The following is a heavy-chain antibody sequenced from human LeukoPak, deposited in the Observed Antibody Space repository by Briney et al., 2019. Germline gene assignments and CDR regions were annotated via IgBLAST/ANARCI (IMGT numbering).Heavy chain of an antibody. CDR1: RFTFSRYG. J-gene: IGHJ6*03. V-gene: IGHV3-30*02. Sequence: PGGSLRLSCAASRFTFSRYGMHWVRQAPGKGLEWVAFIRYDGSDKYYADSVKGRFTISRDNSKNTLYVQMNSLRAEDTAVYYCAKSACVGATPMCWYYYMDVWGKGTTVTVSS. CDR3: AKSACVGATPMCWYYYMDV. D-gene: IGHD1-26*01. CDR2: IRYDGSDK.